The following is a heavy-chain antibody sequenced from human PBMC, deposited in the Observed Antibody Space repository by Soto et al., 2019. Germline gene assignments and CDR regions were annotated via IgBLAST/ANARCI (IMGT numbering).Heavy chain of an antibody. CDR2: IYHGGTT. CDR1: GYYIRSGSY. D-gene: IGHD6-19*01. CDR3: ARVHVMVVAGSTFDY. J-gene: IGHJ4*01. Sequence: SETLSLTYTVSGYYIRSGSYWACIRQPPGKGPEWIASIYHGGTTFYNPSLKSRITISVDTSNNQFSLKLTSVTAADTAVYYCARVHVMVVAGSTFDYWGHGTLVTVSS. V-gene: IGHV4-38-2*02.